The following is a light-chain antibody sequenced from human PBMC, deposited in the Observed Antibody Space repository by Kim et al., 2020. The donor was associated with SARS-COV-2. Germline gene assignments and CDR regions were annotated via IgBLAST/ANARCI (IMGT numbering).Light chain of an antibody. CDR3: QQYHLTPLT. CDR2: WAS. V-gene: IGKV4-1*01. J-gene: IGKJ1*01. CDR1: QSVLYNGNNKNC. Sequence: ATISCKSSQSVLYNGNNKNCLAWYQQKPGQRPKLLIYWASARESGVPDRFSSSGSGTDFTLTISSLQAEDVAVYYCQQYHLTPLTFGQGTKVDIK.